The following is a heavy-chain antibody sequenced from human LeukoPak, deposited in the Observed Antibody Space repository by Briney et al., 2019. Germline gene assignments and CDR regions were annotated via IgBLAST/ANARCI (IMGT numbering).Heavy chain of an antibody. CDR3: ARDRGVDPDTFDI. J-gene: IGHJ3*02. CDR2: ISDYHDRT. V-gene: IGHV1-18*01. Sequence: ASVKGSCKASGFTFFTYGISWVRQAPGQGLEWMGWISDYHDRTHYAQSLQGRVTMTTDTSTSTAYMELRSLRSDDTAVYYCARDRGVDPDTFDIWGQGTMVTVSS. CDR1: GFTFFTYG. D-gene: IGHD2-8*01.